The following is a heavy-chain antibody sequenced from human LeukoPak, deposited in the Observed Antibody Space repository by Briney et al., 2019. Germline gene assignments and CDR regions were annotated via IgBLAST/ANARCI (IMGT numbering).Heavy chain of an antibody. CDR2: IYFGDSDT. CDR1: X. D-gene: IGHD6-13*01. CDR3: ARQAYISSCPDF. Sequence: XIAXVXQXXGXXXXWMVIIYFGDSDTRYSPSFQGQVTISADMSINTAYLQWSSLKASDTAVYYCARQAYISSCPDFWGQGTLVTVSS. V-gene: IGHV5-51*01. J-gene: IGHJ4*02.